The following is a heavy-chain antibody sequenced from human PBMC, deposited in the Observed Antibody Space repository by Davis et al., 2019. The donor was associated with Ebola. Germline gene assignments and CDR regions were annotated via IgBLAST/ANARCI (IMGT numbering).Heavy chain of an antibody. V-gene: IGHV3-21*04. CDR2: ISFNGAGT. Sequence: PGGSLRLSCVVSGLTFSHYGMAWVRQAPGKGLEWVSSISFNGAGTHYADSVKGRFTISRDNAKSSLYLQMNSLRAEDTAVYYCASPPDDYADYWGQGTLVTVSS. D-gene: IGHD1-14*01. CDR3: ASPPDDYADY. CDR1: GLTFSHYG. J-gene: IGHJ4*02.